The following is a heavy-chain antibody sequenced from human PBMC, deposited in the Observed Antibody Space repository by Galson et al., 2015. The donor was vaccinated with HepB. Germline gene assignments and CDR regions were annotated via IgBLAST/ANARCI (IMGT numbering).Heavy chain of an antibody. CDR1: GGTFSSYA. Sequence: SVKVSCKASGGTFSSYAISWVRQAPGQGLEWMGGIIPIFGTANYAQKFQGRVTITADESTSTAYMELSSLRSEDTAVYYCARDPPYCSGGSCSDAFDIWGQGTMFTVSS. CDR3: ARDPPYCSGGSCSDAFDI. CDR2: IIPIFGTA. D-gene: IGHD2-15*01. V-gene: IGHV1-69*13. J-gene: IGHJ3*02.